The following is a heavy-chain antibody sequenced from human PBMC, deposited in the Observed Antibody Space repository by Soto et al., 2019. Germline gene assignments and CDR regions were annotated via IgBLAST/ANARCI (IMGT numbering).Heavy chain of an antibody. J-gene: IGHJ3*02. CDR2: ITIYIDNT. Sequence: QVQLVQSGAEVKKPGASVKVSCKASGYTFKKFGISWVRQAPGQGLEWLGWITIYIDNTNYAQKFQDRVTMTADTSTSTPYMELRRLTSEATAVYYCARPPLTFGLVKSHAFDIWGQGTMVTVSS. CDR1: GYTFKKFG. CDR3: ARPPLTFGLVKSHAFDI. V-gene: IGHV1-18*01. D-gene: IGHD3-16*01.